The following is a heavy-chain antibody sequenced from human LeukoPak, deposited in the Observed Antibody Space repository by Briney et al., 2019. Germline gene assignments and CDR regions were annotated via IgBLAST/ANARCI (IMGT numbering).Heavy chain of an antibody. V-gene: IGHV3-53*01. Sequence: PGGSLRLSCAASGFTVNSNYMSWVRQAPGKGLEWVSVIYSGGSTYYADSVKGRFTISRDNSKNALYLQMNNLRAEDTAVYHRARALGDYYDSSSYYYNLGYWGQGTLVTVSS. J-gene: IGHJ4*02. D-gene: IGHD3-22*01. CDR2: IYSGGST. CDR1: GFTVNSNY. CDR3: ARALGDYYDSSSYYYNLGY.